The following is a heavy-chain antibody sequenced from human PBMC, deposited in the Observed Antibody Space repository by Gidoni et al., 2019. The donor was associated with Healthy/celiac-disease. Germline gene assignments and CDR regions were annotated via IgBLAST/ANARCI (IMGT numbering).Heavy chain of an antibody. CDR1: DGTFRSYA. CDR3: ARERSSGWYWGWDY. V-gene: IGHV1-69*01. J-gene: IGHJ4*02. D-gene: IGHD6-19*01. Sequence: QVQLVQFGVEVKNPESSVKVSCRDSDGTFRSYAISWVRQAPGQGLEWLGGIIPIFGTANYGQKFQGRVTITADESTSTAYMELSSLRSEDTSVYYCARERSSGWYWGWDYWGQGTLVTVSS. CDR2: IIPIFGTA.